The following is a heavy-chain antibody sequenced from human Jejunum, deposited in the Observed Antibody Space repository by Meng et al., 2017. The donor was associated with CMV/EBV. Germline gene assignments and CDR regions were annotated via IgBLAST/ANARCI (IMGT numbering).Heavy chain of an antibody. Sequence: SGCTLVSYWMSWVRQAPGKGLEWVANINPDGSVRHYLDSVKGRFTISRDSGKNSLYLQMNSLRAEDTAVFYCARDQAGTPMGWFDSWGQGTLVTVSS. V-gene: IGHV3-7*01. CDR1: GCTLVSYW. CDR2: INPDGSVR. D-gene: IGHD3-10*01. J-gene: IGHJ5*01. CDR3: ARDQAGTPMGWFDS.